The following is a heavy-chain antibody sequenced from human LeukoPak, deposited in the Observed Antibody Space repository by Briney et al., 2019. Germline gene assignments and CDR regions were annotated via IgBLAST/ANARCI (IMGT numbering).Heavy chain of an antibody. CDR3: VRGSLASGVVVYYYYYLDV. V-gene: IGHV3-48*01. D-gene: IGHD3-3*01. CDR2: ISASRDIT. Sequence: GGSLTLSCATSGFTFTTYWMNWVRQAPGMGLEWLSYISASRDITYYADSVKGRFTISRDNAKNSLYPQMNSLRAEDTAVYYCVRGSLASGVVVYYYYYLDVWGKGTTVTVSS. CDR1: GFTFTTYW. J-gene: IGHJ6*03.